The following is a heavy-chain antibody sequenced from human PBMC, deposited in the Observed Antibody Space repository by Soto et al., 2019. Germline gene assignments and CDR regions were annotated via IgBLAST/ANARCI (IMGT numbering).Heavy chain of an antibody. Sequence: GGSLRLSCAASGFTFSSYSMNWVRQAPGKGLEWVSYISSSSSTIYYADSVKGRFTISRDNAKNSLYLQMNSLRDEDTAVYYCARDGYYDFWSGYSLRGDYYGMDVWGQGTTVTVSS. CDR1: GFTFSSYS. CDR3: ARDGYYDFWSGYSLRGDYYGMDV. D-gene: IGHD3-3*01. J-gene: IGHJ6*02. V-gene: IGHV3-48*02. CDR2: ISSSSSTI.